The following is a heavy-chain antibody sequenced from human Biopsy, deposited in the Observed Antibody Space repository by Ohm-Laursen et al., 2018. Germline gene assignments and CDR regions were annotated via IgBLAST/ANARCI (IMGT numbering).Heavy chain of an antibody. Sequence: SSVKVSCKTSGYTFTDYFVHWVRQAPGQGLEWMGWIDTINGGTRFAQKFQGRVTMTRDTSISTAYMELSRLTSDDTAVYYCARERDPWGQGTLVTVSS. CDR2: IDTINGGT. J-gene: IGHJ5*02. CDR3: ARERDP. CDR1: GYTFTDYF. V-gene: IGHV1-2*02.